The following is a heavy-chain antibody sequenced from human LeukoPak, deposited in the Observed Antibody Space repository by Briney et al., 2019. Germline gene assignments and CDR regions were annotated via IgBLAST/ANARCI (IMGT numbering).Heavy chain of an antibody. CDR2: VYYTGST. CDR1: GPSVTSGGFY. Sequence: SETLSLTCSVSGPSVTSGGFYWGWLRQPPGKGPEWIATVYYTGSTYYNPPLKSRVTISIDTSKNQFSLRLTSVTATDTAIYHCARHSGSGSLSRPFDPWGQGTLVTVSS. CDR3: ARHSGSGSLSRPFDP. J-gene: IGHJ5*02. V-gene: IGHV4-39*01. D-gene: IGHD3-10*01.